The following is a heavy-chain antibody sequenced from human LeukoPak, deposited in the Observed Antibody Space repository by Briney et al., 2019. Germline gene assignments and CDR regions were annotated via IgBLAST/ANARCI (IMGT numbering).Heavy chain of an antibody. CDR2: FDPEDGET. Sequence: ASVKVSCKVSGYTLTELSMHWVRQAPGKGLEWMGGFDPEDGETIYAQKFQGRVTMTEDTSTDTAYMELSSLRSEDTAVYYCATGGPHSSGWYWVYWGQGTLVTVSS. V-gene: IGHV1-24*01. CDR3: ATGGPHSSGWYWVY. D-gene: IGHD6-19*01. J-gene: IGHJ4*02. CDR1: GYTLTELS.